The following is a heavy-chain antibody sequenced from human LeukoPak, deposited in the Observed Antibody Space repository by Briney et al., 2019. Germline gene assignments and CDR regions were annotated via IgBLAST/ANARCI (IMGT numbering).Heavy chain of an antibody. CDR2: ISGSGGST. V-gene: IGHV3-23*01. Sequence: GGSLRLSCAASGFTFSSYAMSWVRQAPGKGLEWVSAISGSGGSTYYADSLRGRFTISRDNSKNTLFLQMNSLRAEDTAVYYCAKRFGSGTYYHHFVSWGQGTLVSVSS. J-gene: IGHJ4*02. CDR3: AKRFGSGTYYHHFVS. CDR1: GFTFSSYA. D-gene: IGHD3-10*01.